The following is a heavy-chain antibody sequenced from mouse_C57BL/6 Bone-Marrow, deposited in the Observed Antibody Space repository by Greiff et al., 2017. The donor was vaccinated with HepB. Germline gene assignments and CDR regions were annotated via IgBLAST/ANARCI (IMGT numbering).Heavy chain of an antibody. D-gene: IGHD1-1*02. CDR3: ARYGYYTMDD. V-gene: IGHV1-63*01. CDR2: IYPGGGYT. CDR1: GYTFTNYW. J-gene: IGHJ4*01. Sequence: QVQLQQSGAELVRPGTSVKMSCKASGYTFTNYWIGWAKQRPGHGLEWIGDIYPGGGYTNYNEKFKGKATLTADKSSSTAYMQFSSLTSEDSAIYYCARYGYYTMDDWGQGTSVTVSS.